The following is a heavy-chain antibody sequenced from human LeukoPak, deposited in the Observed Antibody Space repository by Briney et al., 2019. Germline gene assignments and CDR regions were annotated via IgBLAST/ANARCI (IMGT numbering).Heavy chain of an antibody. CDR2: ISWNSGSI. CDR1: GFTFDDYA. D-gene: IGHD3-22*01. CDR3: AKDTLRVNPYYYDSSGYFSGVDY. Sequence: GRSLRLSCAASGFTFDDYAMPWVRQAPGKGLEWVSGISWNSGSIGYADSVKGRFTISRDNAKNSLYLQMNSLRAEDTALYYCAKDTLRVNPYYYDSSGYFSGVDYWGQGTLVTVSS. J-gene: IGHJ4*02. V-gene: IGHV3-9*01.